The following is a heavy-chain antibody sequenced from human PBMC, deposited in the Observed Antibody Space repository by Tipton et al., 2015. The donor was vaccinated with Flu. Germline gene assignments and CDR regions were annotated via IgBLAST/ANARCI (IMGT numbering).Heavy chain of an antibody. J-gene: IGHJ4*02. Sequence: LRLSCTVTGGSVSDFFWTWIRQPPGKGLEFMGYFHHSGHTNYNPSLKSRVTMSVDTSKNQLSLKLSSVTAADTAVYYCAVYNGIVGDIHFVDWGRGTLVTVSS. V-gene: IGHV4-59*02. CDR3: AVYNGIVGDIHFVD. CDR2: FHHSGHT. CDR1: GGSVSDFF. D-gene: IGHD1-26*01.